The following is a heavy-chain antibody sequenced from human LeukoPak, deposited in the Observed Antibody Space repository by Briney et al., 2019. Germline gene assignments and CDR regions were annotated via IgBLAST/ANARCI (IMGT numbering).Heavy chain of an antibody. CDR3: ARAMVRGLGFFDY. J-gene: IGHJ4*02. Sequence: ASVKVSCKASGYTFTSYYMHWVRQAPGQGLEWMGIINPSGGSTSYAQKFQGRVTMTRDMSTSTVYMELSSLRSEDTAVCYCARAMVRGLGFFDYWGQGTLVTVSS. V-gene: IGHV1-46*01. D-gene: IGHD3-10*01. CDR2: INPSGGST. CDR1: GYTFTSYY.